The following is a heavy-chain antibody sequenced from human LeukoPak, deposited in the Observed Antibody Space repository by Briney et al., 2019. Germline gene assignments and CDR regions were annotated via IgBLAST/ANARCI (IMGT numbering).Heavy chain of an antibody. CDR1: GGSISSNNHY. D-gene: IGHD1-7*01. J-gene: IGHJ5*02. V-gene: IGHV4-39*01. CDR3: AKTARTFAS. CDR2: IFYGGIT. Sequence: SETLSLTCTVSGGSISSNNHYWGWIRQPPGKGLEWIGSIFYGGITYYNPSLKSRVTISVDPSKNQFSLRLTSVTAADTAVYYCAKTARTFASWGPGTLVTVSS.